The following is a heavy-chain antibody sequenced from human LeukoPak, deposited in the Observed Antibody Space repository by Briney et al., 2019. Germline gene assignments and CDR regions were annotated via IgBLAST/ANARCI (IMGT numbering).Heavy chain of an antibody. J-gene: IGHJ4*02. Sequence: GGSLRLSCAPSGFIFISYTINCVRQAPGRGLEWVSGDTGGDTFYTDSVKGRFIVSRDYSENTLYLQMHNLRVEDTAIYYCAKEFMRDGKWEVEYWGQGTLVTVSS. CDR1: GFIFISYT. V-gene: IGHV3-23*01. D-gene: IGHD5-24*01. CDR3: AKEFMRDGKWEVEY. CDR2: DTGGDT.